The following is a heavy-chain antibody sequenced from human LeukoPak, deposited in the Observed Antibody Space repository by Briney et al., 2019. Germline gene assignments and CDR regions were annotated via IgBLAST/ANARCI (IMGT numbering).Heavy chain of an antibody. J-gene: IGHJ4*02. CDR2: ISYDGSNK. V-gene: IGHV3-30-3*01. D-gene: IGHD6-13*01. CDR3: ARDAAAGRGSGYFDY. Sequence: GGSLRLSCAASGFTFSSYAMHWVRQAPGKGLEWVAVISYDGSNKYYADSVKGRFTISRDNSKNTLYLQMNSLRAEDTAVYYCARDAAAGRGSGYFDYWGQGTLVTVSS. CDR1: GFTFSSYA.